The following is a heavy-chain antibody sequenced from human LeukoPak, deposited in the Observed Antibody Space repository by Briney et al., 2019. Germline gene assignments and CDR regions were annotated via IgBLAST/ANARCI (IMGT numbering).Heavy chain of an antibody. J-gene: IGHJ4*02. D-gene: IGHD2-2*01. Sequence: GGSLRLSCAASGFTFSSYAMHWVRQAPGKGLEWVAVISYDGSNKYYADSVKGRFTISRDNSKNTLYLQMNSLRAEDTAVYYCARVSVTSRCYFDYWGQGTLVTVSS. CDR2: ISYDGSNK. CDR3: ARVSVTSRCYFDY. V-gene: IGHV3-30-3*01. CDR1: GFTFSSYA.